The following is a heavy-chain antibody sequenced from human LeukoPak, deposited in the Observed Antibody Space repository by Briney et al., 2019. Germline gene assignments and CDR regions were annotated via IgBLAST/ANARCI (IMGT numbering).Heavy chain of an antibody. Sequence: SETLSLTCTVPGGSISSYYWSWVRQPPGKGLEWIGYIYYSGSTNYNPSLKSRVTISVDTSKNQFSLKLSSVTAADTAVYYCARGLGSSGYPTNSDWGQGTLVTVSS. D-gene: IGHD3-22*01. CDR1: GGSISSYY. CDR3: ARGLGSSGYPTNSD. J-gene: IGHJ4*02. V-gene: IGHV4-59*01. CDR2: IYYSGST.